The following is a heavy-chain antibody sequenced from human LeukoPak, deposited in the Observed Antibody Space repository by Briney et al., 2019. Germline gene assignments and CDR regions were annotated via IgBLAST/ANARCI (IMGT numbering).Heavy chain of an antibody. Sequence: SETLSVTCTVPGGSISSYYWSWIRQAPGKGLEWVGFIYCSGSTNYNPALKSRVTISVDTSKNQFSLKLSSVTAADTAVYYCARGCSSTSCYSRWFDPWGQGTLVTVSS. CDR1: GGSISSYY. D-gene: IGHD2-2*01. V-gene: IGHV4-59*01. CDR3: ARGCSSTSCYSRWFDP. CDR2: IYCSGST. J-gene: IGHJ5*02.